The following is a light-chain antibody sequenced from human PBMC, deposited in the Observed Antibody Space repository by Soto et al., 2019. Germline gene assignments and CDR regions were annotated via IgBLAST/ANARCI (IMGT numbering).Light chain of an antibody. CDR2: AAS. Sequence: MRMTKSPSYLSRSVGDEGVKICRASQDIRTELGWYQQKPGKAPKVLIYAASSLQTGVPSRFSGSGSGTDFTLTISSLQPEDFATYYCQQSYSTCTFGQGTRLEIK. J-gene: IGKJ5*01. CDR3: QQSYSTCT. CDR1: QDIRTE. V-gene: IGKV1-39*01.